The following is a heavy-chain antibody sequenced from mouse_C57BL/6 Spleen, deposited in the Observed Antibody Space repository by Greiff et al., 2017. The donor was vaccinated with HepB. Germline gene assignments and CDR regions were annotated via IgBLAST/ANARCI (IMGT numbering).Heavy chain of an antibody. CDR3: ARGGRTARAIFDY. CDR1: GFTFSDYG. Sequence: EVKLMESGGGLVKPGGSLKLSCAASGFTFSDYGMHWVRQAPEKGLEWVAYISSGSSTIYYADTVKGRFTISRDNAKNTLFLQMTSLRSEDTAMYYCARGGRTARAIFDYWGQGTTLTVSS. D-gene: IGHD3-1*01. J-gene: IGHJ2*01. CDR2: ISSGSSTI. V-gene: IGHV5-17*01.